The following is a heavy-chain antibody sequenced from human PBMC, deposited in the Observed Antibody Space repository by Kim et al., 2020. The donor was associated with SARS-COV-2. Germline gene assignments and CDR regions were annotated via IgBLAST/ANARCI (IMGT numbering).Heavy chain of an antibody. J-gene: IGHJ4*02. CDR1: GYTFTGYY. Sequence: ASVKVSCKASGYTFTGYYMHWVRQAPGQGLEWMGWINPNSGGTHYEQKFQGRVTITRDTSISTAYMELSRLRSDDTAVYYCARAGLWSGYYPSPIDYWGQ. D-gene: IGHD3-3*01. CDR3: ARAGLWSGYYPSPIDY. V-gene: IGHV1-2*02. CDR2: INPNSGGT.